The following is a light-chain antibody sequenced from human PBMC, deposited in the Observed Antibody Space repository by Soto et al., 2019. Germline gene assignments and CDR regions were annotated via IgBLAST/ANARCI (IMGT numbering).Light chain of an antibody. V-gene: IGLV1-40*01. J-gene: IGLJ3*02. CDR1: SSNIGAGYD. Sequence: QSVLTQPPSVSGAPGQRVTISCTGSSSNIGAGYDVHWYQQLPGTAPKLPIYGNSNRPSGVPDRFSGSKSGTSASLAITGLQAEDEADYYCQSYDSSYWVFGGGTKVTVL. CDR2: GNS. CDR3: QSYDSSYWV.